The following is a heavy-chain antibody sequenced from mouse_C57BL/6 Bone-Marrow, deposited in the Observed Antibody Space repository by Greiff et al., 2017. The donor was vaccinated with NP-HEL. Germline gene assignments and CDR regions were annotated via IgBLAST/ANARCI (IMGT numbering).Heavy chain of an antibody. CDR1: GYTFTDYY. CDR2: INPNNGGT. Sequence: VQLQQSGPELVKPGASVKISCKASGYTFTDYYMNWVKQSHGKSLEWIGDINPNNGGTSYNQKFKGKATLTVDKSSSTAYMQLRSLTSEDSAVYYCARSHQCYYFDYWGQGTTLTVSS. D-gene: IGHD6-1*01. CDR3: ARSHQCYYFDY. J-gene: IGHJ2*01. V-gene: IGHV1-26*01.